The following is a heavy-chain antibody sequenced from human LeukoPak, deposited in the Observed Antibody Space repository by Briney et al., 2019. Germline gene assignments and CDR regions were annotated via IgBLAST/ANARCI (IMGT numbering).Heavy chain of an antibody. D-gene: IGHD4-23*01. CDR3: ASSLDYGGNSVGVDY. V-gene: IGHV4-38-2*02. J-gene: IGHJ4*02. Sequence: SETLSLTCTVSGYSISSGYYWGWIRQPPGKGLEWIGRIYHSGSTYYNPSLKSRVTISVDTSKNQFSLKLSSVTAADTAVYYCASSLDYGGNSVGVDYWGQGTLVTVSS. CDR1: GYSISSGYY. CDR2: IYHSGST.